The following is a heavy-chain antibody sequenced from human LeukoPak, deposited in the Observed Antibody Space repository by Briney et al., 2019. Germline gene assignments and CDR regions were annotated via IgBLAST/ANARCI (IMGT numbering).Heavy chain of an antibody. CDR2: IRNKANSYAT. D-gene: IGHD2-2*01. V-gene: IGHV3-72*01. J-gene: IGHJ4*02. Sequence: GGSLRISCATSGFPLSDHYIDWVRQAPGKRLEWVGRIRNKANSYATEYAASVKGRFTISRDDSQNSLYLQMNSLKTEDTAVYYCARSYCSSTNCYGLDYFDYWGQGTLVTVSS. CDR3: ARSYCSSTNCYGLDYFDY. CDR1: GFPLSDHY.